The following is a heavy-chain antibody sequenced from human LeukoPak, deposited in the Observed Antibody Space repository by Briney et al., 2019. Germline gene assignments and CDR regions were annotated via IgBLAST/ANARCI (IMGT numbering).Heavy chain of an antibody. V-gene: IGHV4-30-4*01. J-gene: IGHJ4*02. D-gene: IGHD3-9*01. Sequence: SETLSLTCTVSGASISRGDYYWSWIRQPPGKGLEWIGYIYYSGTTYYNPSLKSRVTISVDTSKNQFSLKLSSVTAADTAVYYCARDILTGYPDYWGQGTLATVSS. CDR3: ARDILTGYPDY. CDR2: IYYSGTT. CDR1: GASISRGDYY.